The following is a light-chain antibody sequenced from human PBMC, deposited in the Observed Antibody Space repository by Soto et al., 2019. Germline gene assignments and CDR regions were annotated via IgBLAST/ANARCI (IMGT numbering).Light chain of an antibody. J-gene: IGKJ3*01. Sequence: EIVLTQSPGTLSLSPGERATLSCRASQSFSTSYLAWYQHKPGQAPRLLIYNTFTRATGIPDRFSGSGSGTDFTLTISRLEPEDFAVYYCQQDGGSPFTFGPGTKADIK. CDR1: QSFSTSY. CDR3: QQDGGSPFT. V-gene: IGKV3-20*01. CDR2: NTF.